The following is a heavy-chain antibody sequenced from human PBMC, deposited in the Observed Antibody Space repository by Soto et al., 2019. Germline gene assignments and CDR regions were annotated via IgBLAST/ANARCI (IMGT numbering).Heavy chain of an antibody. J-gene: IGHJ4*02. CDR1: GFTFSSYE. CDR3: ARESEDLTSNFDY. CDR2: ISSSGSTI. Sequence: LRLSCAASGFTFSSYEMNWVRQAPGKGLEWVSYISSSGSTIYYADSVKGRFTISRDNAKNSLYLEMNSLRAEDTAVYYCARESEDLTSNFDYWGQGTLVTVSS. V-gene: IGHV3-48*03.